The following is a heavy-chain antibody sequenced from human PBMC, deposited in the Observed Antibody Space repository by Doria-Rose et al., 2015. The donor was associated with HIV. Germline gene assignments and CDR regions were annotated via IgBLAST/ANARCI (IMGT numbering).Heavy chain of an antibody. CDR3: ARVLSGTYDY. CDR2: IFYTRST. Sequence: QVQLQQSGPGLVKPSETLSLTCSVSGGSISHYYWSWILQPPGKGLEYIGDIFYTRSTNYSYSLKSRVSISIDTSKNKFSLRLSSVTAANTAVYYCARVLSGTYDYWGQGTLVTVSS. J-gene: IGHJ4*02. V-gene: IGHV4-59*01. D-gene: IGHD1-26*01. CDR1: GGSISHYY.